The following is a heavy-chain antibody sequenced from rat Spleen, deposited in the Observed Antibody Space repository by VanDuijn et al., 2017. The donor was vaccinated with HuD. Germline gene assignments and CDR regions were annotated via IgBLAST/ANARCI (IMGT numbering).Heavy chain of an antibody. CDR3: TRFPSYTNYSDYYVMDA. Sequence: QVQLKESGPGLVQPSQTLSLTCTVSGFSVTNYDIHWVRQPPGRGLEWMGGIWGDGHASYNSALKSRLSISRDTSKSQVFLNMNSLQTEYTAIYCCTRFPSYTNYSDYYVMDAWGQGASVTVSS. V-gene: IGHV2-1*01. CDR1: GFSVTNYD. D-gene: IGHD1-10*01. J-gene: IGHJ4*01. CDR2: IWGDGHA.